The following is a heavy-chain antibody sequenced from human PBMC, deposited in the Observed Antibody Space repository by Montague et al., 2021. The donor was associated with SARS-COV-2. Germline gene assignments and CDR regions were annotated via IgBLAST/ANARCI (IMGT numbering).Heavy chain of an antibody. CDR2: IYYGGST. CDR3: ARTPAVYVVVVPAARGHFDY. D-gene: IGHD2-2*01. V-gene: IGHV4-31*03. CDR1: GGSIGSGGYY. J-gene: IGHJ4*02. Sequence: TLSLTCTVSGGSIGSGGYYWSWIRQHPGKGLEWIGYIYYGGSTYYNPSLKSRVTISVDTSKNQFSLKLSSVTAADTAVYYCARTPAVYVVVVPAARGHFDYWGQGTLVTVSS.